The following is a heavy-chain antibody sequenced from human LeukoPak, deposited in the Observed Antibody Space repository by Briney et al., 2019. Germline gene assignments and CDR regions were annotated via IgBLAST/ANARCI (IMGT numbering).Heavy chain of an antibody. V-gene: IGHV3-30*18. CDR1: GLSLRSYA. CDR3: AKRDARFYYYMDV. J-gene: IGHJ6*03. D-gene: IGHD3-3*01. Sequence: GGSLRLSCAASGLSLRSYAMHWVRQSPGKGLEWVGVISYDGSKKFYADSMKGRFTISRDNSKNTLFLQMNSLRAEDTAVYYCAKRDARFYYYMDVWGKGTTVTVSS. CDR2: ISYDGSKK.